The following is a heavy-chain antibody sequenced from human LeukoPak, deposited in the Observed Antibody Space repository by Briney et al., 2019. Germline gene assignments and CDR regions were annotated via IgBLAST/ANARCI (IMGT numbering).Heavy chain of an antibody. CDR3: ARGRCSSTSCAPWWFDP. Sequence: GASVKVSCKASGYTFTSYAMHWVRQAPGQRLEWMGWINAGNGNTKYSQKFQGRVTITRDTSASTAYMELSGLRSEDTAVYYCARGRCSSTSCAPWWFDPWGQGTLVTVSS. D-gene: IGHD2-2*01. CDR1: GYTFTSYA. CDR2: INAGNGNT. J-gene: IGHJ5*02. V-gene: IGHV1-3*01.